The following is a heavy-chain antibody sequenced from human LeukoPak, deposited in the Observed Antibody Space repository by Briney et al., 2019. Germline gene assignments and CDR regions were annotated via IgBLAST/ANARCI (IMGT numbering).Heavy chain of an antibody. V-gene: IGHV1-3*01. CDR2: IIAGNGNT. CDR1: GYTFTSYA. CDR3: ARDLGSGSFIFDY. J-gene: IGHJ4*02. Sequence: ASVKVSCKASGYTFTSYAIHWVRQAPGQGLEWMGWIIAGNGNTKYSQRFQGRVTITRDTSASTAYMELSSLRSEDTAVYYCARDLGSGSFIFDYWGQGTLVTVSS. D-gene: IGHD1-26*01.